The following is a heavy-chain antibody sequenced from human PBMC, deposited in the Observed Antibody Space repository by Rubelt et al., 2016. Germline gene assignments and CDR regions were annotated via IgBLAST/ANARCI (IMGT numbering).Heavy chain of an antibody. J-gene: IGHJ4*02. CDR1: GFTFTKSA. Sequence: VQLVESGGGLVQPGRSLRLSCAASGFTFTKSAMHWVRQAPGKGLEWVALISYDGTNKYYAESVKGRFTIARDNSKKTLYLQINSLRVEDTAVDSCARAVPFDYWGQGTLVTVSS. CDR3: ARAVPFDY. V-gene: IGHV3-30*04. CDR2: ISYDGTNK.